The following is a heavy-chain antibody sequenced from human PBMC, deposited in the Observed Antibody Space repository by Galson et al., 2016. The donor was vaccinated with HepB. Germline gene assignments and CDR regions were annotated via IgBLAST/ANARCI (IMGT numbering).Heavy chain of an antibody. CDR2: ISYDGSNQ. CDR1: GYTFSFYA. J-gene: IGHJ3*01. D-gene: IGHD2-8*02. CDR3: ARDRVVDASGDYPDALDF. V-gene: IGHV3-30-3*01. Sequence: SLRLSCAASGYTFSFYAIHWVRQAPGKGLEWVAVISYDGSNQNYAGTVKGRFTITRENSKKEVYLQMTNLRVEDTAVYYCARDRVVDASGDYPDALDFWGRGKMVTVAS.